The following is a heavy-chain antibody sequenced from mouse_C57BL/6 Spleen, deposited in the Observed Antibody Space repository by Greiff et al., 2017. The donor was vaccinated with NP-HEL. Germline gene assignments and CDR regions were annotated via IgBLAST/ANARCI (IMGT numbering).Heavy chain of an antibody. CDR1: GFSFNTYA. V-gene: IGHV10-1*01. Sequence: EVQLQESGGGLVQPKGSLKLSCAASGFSFNTYAMNWVRQAPGKGLEWVARIRSKSNNYATYYADSVKDRFTISRDDSESMLYLQMNNLKTEDTAMYYCTSSPYYYAMDYWGQGTSVTVSS. CDR3: TSSPYYYAMDY. D-gene: IGHD1-1*01. J-gene: IGHJ4*01. CDR2: IRSKSNNYAT.